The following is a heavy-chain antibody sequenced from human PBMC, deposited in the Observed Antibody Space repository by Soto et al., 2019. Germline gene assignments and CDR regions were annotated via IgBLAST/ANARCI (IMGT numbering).Heavy chain of an antibody. Sequence: EASVKVSCKASGYTFTGYYMHWVRQAPGQGLEWMGWINPNSGGTNYAQKFQGRVTMTRDTSISTAYMELSRLRSDDTAVYYCARDGAYCGGDCYQGYYYYGMDVWGQGTTVTVSS. CDR3: ARDGAYCGGDCYQGYYYYGMDV. CDR1: GYTFTGYY. J-gene: IGHJ6*02. CDR2: INPNSGGT. D-gene: IGHD2-21*02. V-gene: IGHV1-2*02.